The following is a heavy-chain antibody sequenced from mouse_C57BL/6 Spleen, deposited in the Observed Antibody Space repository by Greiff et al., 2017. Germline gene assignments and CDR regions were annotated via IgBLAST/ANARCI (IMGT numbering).Heavy chain of an antibody. CDR3: AREDYYAAYFDY. Sequence: QVQLQQSGPELVKPGASVKISCKASGYAFSSSWMNWVKQRPGKGLEWIGRIYPGDGDSNYNGKFKGKATLTADKSSSTAYMQLSSLTSEDSAVYFCAREDYYAAYFDYWGQGTTLTVSS. V-gene: IGHV1-82*01. J-gene: IGHJ2*01. CDR1: GYAFSSSW. D-gene: IGHD1-1*01. CDR2: IYPGDGDS.